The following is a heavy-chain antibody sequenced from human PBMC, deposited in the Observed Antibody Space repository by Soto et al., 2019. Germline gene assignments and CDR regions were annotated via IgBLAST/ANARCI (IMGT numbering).Heavy chain of an antibody. CDR2: ISSSSSYT. J-gene: IGHJ6*02. D-gene: IGHD2-15*01. CDR3: ARARAPLLRRYYCYGMDV. V-gene: IGHV3-11*06. Sequence: GGSLRLSCAASGFTFSDYYMSWIRQAPGKGLEWVSSISSSSSYTNYADSVKGRFTISRDNAKTSLYLQMNSLRAEDKAVYYSARARAPLLRRYYCYGMDVWGQGTMVTVSS. CDR1: GFTFSDYY.